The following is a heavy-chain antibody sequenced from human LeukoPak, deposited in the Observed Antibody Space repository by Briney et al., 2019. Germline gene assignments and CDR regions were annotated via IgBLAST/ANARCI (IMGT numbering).Heavy chain of an antibody. CDR2: IKRDGSEK. D-gene: IGHD6-19*01. J-gene: IGHJ4*02. CDR3: ARGSGWCDY. Sequence: GGPLRLSCAASGFTFSNYWISWVRQAPGKGLEWVANIKRDGSEKNYVDSVKGRFTISRDNAKNSVYLQMNSLRVEDTAVYFCARGSGWCDYWGQGALVTVSS. V-gene: IGHV3-7*03. CDR1: GFTFSNYW.